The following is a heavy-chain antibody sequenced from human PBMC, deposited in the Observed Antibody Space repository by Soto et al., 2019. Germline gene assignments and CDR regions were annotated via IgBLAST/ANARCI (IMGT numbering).Heavy chain of an antibody. CDR1: GFTFSDHY. CDR2: ISISGSTI. CDR3: ARVVGPGYSYGYGEY. Sequence: QVQLVESGGGLVKPGGSLRLSCAVSGFTFSDHYMSWIRQAPGKGPEWVSYISISGSTIYYADSVKGRFTISRDDAKNSLFLQMNSLRAEDTAVYYCARVVGPGYSYGYGEYWGQGAQVTVSS. V-gene: IGHV3-11*01. D-gene: IGHD5-18*01. J-gene: IGHJ4*02.